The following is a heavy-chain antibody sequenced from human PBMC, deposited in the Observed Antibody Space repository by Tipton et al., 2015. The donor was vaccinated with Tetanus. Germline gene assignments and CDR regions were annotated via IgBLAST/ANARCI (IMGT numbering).Heavy chain of an antibody. D-gene: IGHD4-11*01. Sequence: LRLSCTVSGGSISSGGFFWNWIRQFPGKGLEWIGYVYYSGSTYYNPSLKSRVTMSVDTSKNQFSLNLSSVTAADTAVYYCVRAPYSSPGQYYFDSWGQGTTVTVSS. CDR1: GGSISSGGFF. J-gene: IGHJ4*02. V-gene: IGHV4-31*02. CDR2: VYYSGST. CDR3: VRAPYSSPGQYYFDS.